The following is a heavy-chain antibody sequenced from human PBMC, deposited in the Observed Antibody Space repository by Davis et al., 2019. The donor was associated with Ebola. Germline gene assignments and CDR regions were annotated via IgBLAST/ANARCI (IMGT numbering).Heavy chain of an antibody. V-gene: IGHV3-11*06. CDR3: ARRRDIVLMPNDPQWYFDL. D-gene: IGHD2-8*01. J-gene: IGHJ2*01. CDR2: NTILTTLI. Sequence: GGPLRLPCAASGSTSGDSHISRTRFAPSNCTDRASYNTILTTLINYADSVKGRFTISRDNAKNSLYLQMNSLRAEDTAVYYCARRRDIVLMPNDPQWYFDLWGRGTRVTVSS. CDR1: GSTSGDSH.